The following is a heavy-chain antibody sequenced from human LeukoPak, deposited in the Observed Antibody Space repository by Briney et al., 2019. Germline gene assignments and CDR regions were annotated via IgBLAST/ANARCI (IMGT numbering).Heavy chain of an antibody. D-gene: IGHD5-12*01. CDR1: GFPLSSYA. V-gene: IGHV3-23*01. J-gene: IGHJ4*02. Sequence: PGGSLRLSCAVSGFPLSSYAMSWVRQAPGKGLEWVSATSSSDAGTYYADSVRGRFTISRDNSKNTLYLQMNSLRAEDTAVYYCAKARGYSAYETFDYWGQGTLVTVSS. CDR2: TSSSDAGT. CDR3: AKARGYSAYETFDY.